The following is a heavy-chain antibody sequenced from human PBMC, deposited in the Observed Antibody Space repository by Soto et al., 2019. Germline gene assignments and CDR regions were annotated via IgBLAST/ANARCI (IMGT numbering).Heavy chain of an antibody. CDR2: VFHSGDV. J-gene: IGHJ4*02. V-gene: IGHV4-4*02. CDR1: GGSLSASVW. D-gene: IGHD1-1*01. CDR3: ERKAWTRLDY. Sequence: QLQLQESGPGLVKPSGTLSLTCTVSGGSLSASVWWTWVLLPPGKRLEWIAEVFHSGDVNYNPSLQSRHTISLDKSTSQFSLTLTSVSAADTAVYYCERKAWTRLDYWGQGALVTVSS.